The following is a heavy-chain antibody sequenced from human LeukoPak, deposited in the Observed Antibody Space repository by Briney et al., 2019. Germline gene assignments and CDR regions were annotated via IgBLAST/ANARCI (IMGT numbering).Heavy chain of an antibody. CDR1: GFIFSSYG. V-gene: IGHV3-33*01. CDR2: IWYDGSNK. J-gene: IGHJ3*02. D-gene: IGHD6-13*01. Sequence: GGSLRLSCAASGFIFSSYGMNWVRQAPGKGLEWVAVIWYDGSNKYYGDSVKGRFTISRDNSKNTLYLQMNSLRAEDTAVYYCARVRQQLQLRDVFDIWGQGTMVTVSS. CDR3: ARVRQQLQLRDVFDI.